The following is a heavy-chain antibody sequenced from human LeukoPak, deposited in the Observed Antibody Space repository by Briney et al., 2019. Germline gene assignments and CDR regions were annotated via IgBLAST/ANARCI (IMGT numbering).Heavy chain of an antibody. J-gene: IGHJ3*02. CDR3: ASCSRYYYGSGSYYNSDDAFDI. CDR1: GYTFTSYG. V-gene: IGHV1-18*04. Sequence: ASVKVSCKASGYTFTSYGISWVRQAPGQGLEWMGWISAYNGNTNYAQKLQGRVTMTTDTSTSTAYMELRSLRSDDTAVYYCASCSRYYYGSGSYYNSDDAFDIWGQGTMVTVSS. D-gene: IGHD3-10*01. CDR2: ISAYNGNT.